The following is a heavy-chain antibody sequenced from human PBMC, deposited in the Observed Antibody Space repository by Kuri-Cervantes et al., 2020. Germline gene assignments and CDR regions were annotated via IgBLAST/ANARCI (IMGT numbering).Heavy chain of an antibody. J-gene: IGHJ6*02. CDR1: GFTFDDYA. D-gene: IGHD6-19*01. CDR3: AKGGSGWGHYYYYGMDV. Sequence: GGSLRLSCAASGFTFDDYAMHWVRQAPGKGLEWVSGISWNSGSIGYADSVKGRFTISRDNAKNSLYLQMNSLGAEDTAVYYCAKGGSGWGHYYYYGMDVWGQGTTVTVSS. V-gene: IGHV3-9*01. CDR2: ISWNSGSI.